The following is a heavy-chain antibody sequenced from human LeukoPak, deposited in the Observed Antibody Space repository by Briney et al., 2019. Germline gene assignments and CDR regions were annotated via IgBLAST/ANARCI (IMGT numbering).Heavy chain of an antibody. J-gene: IGHJ4*02. V-gene: IGHV4-59*01. CDR1: VGSISSYY. CDR3: ARVPVTYCSGGSCYSGTIFDY. CDR2: IYYSGST. Sequence: PSETLSLSCTISVGSISSYYWYWIRQPPVKELEWTGYIYYSGSTNYNPSLKSRVTISVDTSKNQFSLKLSSVTAADTAVYYCARVPVTYCSGGSCYSGTIFDYWGQGTLVTVSS. D-gene: IGHD2-15*01.